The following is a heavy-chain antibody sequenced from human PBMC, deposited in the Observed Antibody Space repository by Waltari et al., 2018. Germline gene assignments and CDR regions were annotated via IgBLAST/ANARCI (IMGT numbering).Heavy chain of an antibody. CDR1: GGSVSSSSYY. V-gene: IGHV4-39*07. J-gene: IGHJ5*02. Sequence: QPQLQESGPGLVKPSETLSLTCTVSGGSVSSSSYYWGWVRQSPGKGLEWIGSVYYTGKTSHYPSLKLRFTISVDASKNQFSLSVNSVTAAYTAVYYCVREPSSSEGLDPWGQGSLVYVSS. CDR2: VYYTGKT. CDR3: VREPSSSEGLDP. D-gene: IGHD6-6*01.